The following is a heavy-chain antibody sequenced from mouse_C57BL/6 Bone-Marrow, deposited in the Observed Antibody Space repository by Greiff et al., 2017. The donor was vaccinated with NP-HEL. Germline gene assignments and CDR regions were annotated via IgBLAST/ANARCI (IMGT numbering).Heavy chain of an antibody. V-gene: IGHV3-6*01. CDR3: ATRGRFAY. CDR2: ISYDGSN. J-gene: IGHJ3*01. CDR1: GYSITSGYY. Sequence: EVKLVESGPGLVKPSQSLSLTCSVTGYSITSGYYWNWIRQFPGNKLEWMGYISYDGSNNYNPSLKNRISITRDTSKNQFFLKLNSVTTEDTATYYCATRGRFAYWGQGTLVTVSA.